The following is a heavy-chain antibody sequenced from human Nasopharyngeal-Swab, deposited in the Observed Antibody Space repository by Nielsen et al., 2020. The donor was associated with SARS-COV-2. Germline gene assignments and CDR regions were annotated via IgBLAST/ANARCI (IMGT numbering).Heavy chain of an antibody. Sequence: GESLKTSCAASGFTFSRNGMHWVRQAPGKGLEWVAFIRNDGSNKYYADSVKGRFTISRDNSKSTVFLQMNSLRAEDTAVYFCAKDPGAYYYYMDVWGKGTTVTVSS. CDR2: IRNDGSNK. V-gene: IGHV3-30*02. CDR1: GFTFSRNG. CDR3: AKDPGAYYYYMDV. J-gene: IGHJ6*03. D-gene: IGHD4-17*01.